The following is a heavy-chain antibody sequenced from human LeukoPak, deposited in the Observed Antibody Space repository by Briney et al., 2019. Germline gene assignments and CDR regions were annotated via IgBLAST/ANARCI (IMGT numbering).Heavy chain of an antibody. CDR2: ISSSSIYI. CDR3: AKSLTRLLPVSRYFDY. J-gene: IGHJ4*02. V-gene: IGHV3-21*04. Sequence: PGGSLRLSCAASGFSFSSYSMNWVRQAPGKGLEWVSSISSSSIYIYYADSLKGRFTISRDNSKNTLYLQMNSLRAEDTAVYYCAKSLTRLLPVSRYFDYWGQGTLVTVSS. CDR1: GFSFSSYS. D-gene: IGHD3-22*01.